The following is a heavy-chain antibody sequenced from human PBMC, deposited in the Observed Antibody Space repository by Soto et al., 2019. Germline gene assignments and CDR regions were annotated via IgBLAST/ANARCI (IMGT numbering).Heavy chain of an antibody. CDR1: SGSISSSNW. CDR2: IYHSGST. D-gene: IGHD3-10*01. Sequence: SETLSLTCAVSSGSISSSNWWSWVRQPPGKGLEWIGEIYHSGSTNYNPSLKSRVTITVDKSKNQFSLKLSSVTAADTALYYCARVGRAVRGVIISWFDPWGQGTLVTVSS. CDR3: ARVGRAVRGVIISWFDP. V-gene: IGHV4-4*02. J-gene: IGHJ5*02.